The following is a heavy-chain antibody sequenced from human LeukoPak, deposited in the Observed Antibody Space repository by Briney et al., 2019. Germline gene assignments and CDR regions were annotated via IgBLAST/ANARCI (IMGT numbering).Heavy chain of an antibody. CDR3: ARDLSESYSSSRYYDY. J-gene: IGHJ4*02. CDR2: INPSGGST. CDR1: GYTFTSYY. D-gene: IGHD6-13*01. V-gene: IGHV1-46*01. Sequence: ASVKVSCKASGYTFTSYYMHWVRQAPGQGLEWMGIINPSGGSTSYAQKFQGRVTMTRDTSTSTVYMELSSLRSEDTAVYYCARDLSESYSSSRYYDYWGQGTLVTVSS.